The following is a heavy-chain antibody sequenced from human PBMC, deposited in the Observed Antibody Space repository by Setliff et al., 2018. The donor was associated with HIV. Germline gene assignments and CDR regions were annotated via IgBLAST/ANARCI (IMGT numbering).Heavy chain of an antibody. V-gene: IGHV4-61*01. J-gene: IGHJ6*03. CDR2: IYYSGST. Sequence: SETLSLTCSVSGGSVSSVNYYWSWIRQPPGKGLEWIGYIYYSGSTYYNPSLKSRVTISVDTSKNQFSLTLNSVTAADTAVYYCARGSRQLTIFGVVFKTNYYFMDVWGKGTAVTVSS. CDR3: ARGSRQLTIFGVVFKTNYYFMDV. D-gene: IGHD3-3*01. CDR1: GGSVSSVNYY.